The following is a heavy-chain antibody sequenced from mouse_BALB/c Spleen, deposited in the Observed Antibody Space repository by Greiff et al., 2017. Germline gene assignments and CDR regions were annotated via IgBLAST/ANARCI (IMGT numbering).Heavy chain of an antibody. D-gene: IGHD2-4*01. CDR3: ARDDWGGGFAY. V-gene: IGHV3-6*02. CDR2: ISYDGSN. J-gene: IGHJ3*01. CDR1: GYSITSGYY. Sequence: EVQLQESGPGLVKPSQSLSLTCSVTGYSITSGYYWNWIRQFPGNKLEWMGYISYDGSNNYNPSLKNRISITRDTSKNQFFLKLNSVTTEDTATYYCARDDWGGGFAYWGQGTLVTVSA.